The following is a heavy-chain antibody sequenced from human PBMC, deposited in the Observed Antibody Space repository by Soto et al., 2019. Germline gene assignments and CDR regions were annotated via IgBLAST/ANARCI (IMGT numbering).Heavy chain of an antibody. Sequence: GGSLRLSCAASGFIFSSYAMSWVRQAPGKGLEWVSVISGSGGGTYYADLVKGRFTISRDISKNTLYLQMNSLRAEDTAVYYCAKGGSSWSYFDYWCQGTLVTVSS. CDR3: AKGGSSWSYFDY. CDR2: ISGSGGGT. CDR1: GFIFSSYA. J-gene: IGHJ4*02. D-gene: IGHD6-13*01. V-gene: IGHV3-23*01.